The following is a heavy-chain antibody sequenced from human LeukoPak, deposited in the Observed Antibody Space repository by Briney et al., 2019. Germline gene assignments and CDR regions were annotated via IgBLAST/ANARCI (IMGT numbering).Heavy chain of an antibody. CDR1: GFTFSSYW. CDR3: ARDNRITIFGVVTENWFDP. Sequence: GGSLRLSCAAPGFTFSSYWMHWVRQAPGKGLVWVSRINSDGSSTSYADSVKGRFTISRDNAKNTLYLQMNSLRAEDTAVYYCARDNRITIFGVVTENWFDPWGQGTLVTVSS. J-gene: IGHJ5*02. CDR2: INSDGSST. V-gene: IGHV3-74*01. D-gene: IGHD3-3*01.